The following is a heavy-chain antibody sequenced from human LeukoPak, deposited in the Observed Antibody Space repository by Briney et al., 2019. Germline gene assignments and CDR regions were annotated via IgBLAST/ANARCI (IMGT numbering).Heavy chain of an antibody. V-gene: IGHV1-2*02. CDR2: INPNSGGT. CDR1: GYTFTGYY. CDR3: ARGGSGSYFSWLDP. D-gene: IGHD3-10*01. Sequence: ASVKFSCKASGYTFTGYYIHWVRQAPGQGLECVGWINPNSGGTSYAQKFQGRVTMTRDTSISTAYMELSRLRSDDTAVYYCARGGSGSYFSWLDPWGQGTLVTVSS. J-gene: IGHJ5*02.